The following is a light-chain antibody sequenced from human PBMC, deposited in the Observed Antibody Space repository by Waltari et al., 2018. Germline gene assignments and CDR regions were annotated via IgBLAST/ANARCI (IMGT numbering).Light chain of an antibody. CDR1: QSVSSN. V-gene: IGKV3-15*01. CDR2: GAS. J-gene: IGKJ1*01. Sequence: IVLTQSPATLSVSPGEGATLSCRASQSVSSNLAWYQQKPGQAPRLLIYGASSRATGISDRFSGSGSGTEFTLTISSLRSEDFAVYYCQQYNNWPPWTFGQGTKVDIK. CDR3: QQYNNWPPWT.